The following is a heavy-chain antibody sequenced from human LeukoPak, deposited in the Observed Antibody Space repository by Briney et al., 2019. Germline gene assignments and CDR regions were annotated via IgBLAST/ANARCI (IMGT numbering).Heavy chain of an antibody. CDR1: GLTFSSYS. CDR3: AGAIGYCSGGSCYGMDV. Sequence: GGSLRLSCAASGLTFSSYSMNWVRQAPGKGLEWVSSISSSSSYIYYADSVKGRFTISRDNAKNSLYLQMNSLRAEDTAVYYCAGAIGYCSGGSCYGMDVWGQGTTVTVSS. CDR2: ISSSSSYI. J-gene: IGHJ6*02. V-gene: IGHV3-21*01. D-gene: IGHD2-15*01.